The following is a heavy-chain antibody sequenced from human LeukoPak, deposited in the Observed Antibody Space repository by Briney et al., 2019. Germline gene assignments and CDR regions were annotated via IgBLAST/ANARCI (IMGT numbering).Heavy chain of an antibody. V-gene: IGHV4-59*01. CDR3: ARDSTANYYYGMDV. CDR1: GGSISSYY. Sequence: PSETLSLTCTVSGGSISSYYWSWIRQPPGKGLEWIGYIYYSGSTNYNPSLKSRVTISVDTSKNQFSLKPSSVTAADTAVYYCARDSTANYYYGMDVWGQGTTVTVSS. CDR2: IYYSGST. D-gene: IGHD1-26*01. J-gene: IGHJ6*02.